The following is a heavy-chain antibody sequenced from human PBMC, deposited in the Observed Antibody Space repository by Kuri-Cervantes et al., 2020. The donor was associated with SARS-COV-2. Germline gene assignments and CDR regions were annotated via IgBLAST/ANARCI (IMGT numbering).Heavy chain of an antibody. D-gene: IGHD1-26*01. V-gene: IGHV3-30-3*01. CDR1: GFTFSSYA. Sequence: GGSPRLSCAASGFTFSSYAMHWVRQAPGKGLEWVAVISYDGSNKYYADSVKGRFTISRDNSKNTLYLQMNSLRAEDTAVYYCARDRCYGGSYPCVFDIWGQGTMVTVSS. J-gene: IGHJ3*02. CDR3: ARDRCYGGSYPCVFDI. CDR2: ISYDGSNK.